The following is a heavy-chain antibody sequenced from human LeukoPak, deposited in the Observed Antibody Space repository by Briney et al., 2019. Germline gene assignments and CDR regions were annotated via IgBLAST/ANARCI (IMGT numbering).Heavy chain of an antibody. V-gene: IGHV3-30-3*01. D-gene: IGHD3-9*01. Sequence: GGSLRLSCAASGFTLGNYAMHWVRQAPGKGLEWVAVISNDENDKYHAESVKGRFTISRDNPKNTLYLQMNSLRAEDTAVYYCARERLRYFDWLSGGAFDIWGQGTMVTVSS. J-gene: IGHJ3*02. CDR3: ARERLRYFDWLSGGAFDI. CDR1: GFTLGNYA. CDR2: ISNDENDK.